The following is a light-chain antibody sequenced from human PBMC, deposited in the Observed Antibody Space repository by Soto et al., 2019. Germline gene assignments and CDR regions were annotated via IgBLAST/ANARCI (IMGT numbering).Light chain of an antibody. Sequence: QSALTQPASVSGSPGQSITISCTGTSSDVGGYNYVSWYQQHPGKAPKLMIYDVSKRPSGVSNRFSGSKSGNTASLTISGLQAEDEADYYCSSYTSSSTGVVFGGGTKVTVL. CDR3: SSYTSSSTGVV. V-gene: IGLV2-14*01. CDR2: DVS. CDR1: SSDVGGYNY. J-gene: IGLJ2*01.